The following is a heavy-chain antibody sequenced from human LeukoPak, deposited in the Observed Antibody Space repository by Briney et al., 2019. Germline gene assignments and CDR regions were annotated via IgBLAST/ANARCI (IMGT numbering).Heavy chain of an antibody. Sequence: VASVKVSYKASGYTFSSYYMHWVRQAPGQGLEWVGWINPNSGGTNYAQKFQGRVTMTRDTSISAAYMDLSGLRSDDTAMYFCARGAYDILSGFSMLGYWGQGTLVTVSS. CDR1: GYTFSSYY. D-gene: IGHD3-9*01. CDR2: INPNSGGT. V-gene: IGHV1-2*02. J-gene: IGHJ4*02. CDR3: ARGAYDILSGFSMLGY.